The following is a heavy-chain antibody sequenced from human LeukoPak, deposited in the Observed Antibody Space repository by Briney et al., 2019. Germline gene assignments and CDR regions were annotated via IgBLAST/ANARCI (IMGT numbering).Heavy chain of an antibody. J-gene: IGHJ4*02. Sequence: GGSLRLSCAASGFTFSSYAMSWVRQAPGKGLEWVSAISGSGGSTYYADSVKGRFTISRDNSKNTLYLQMNSLRAEDTAVYYCAKDGRKRDWNYTPSALLFDYWGQGTLVTVSS. CDR2: ISGSGGST. V-gene: IGHV3-23*01. CDR3: AKDGRKRDWNYTPSALLFDY. D-gene: IGHD1-7*01. CDR1: GFTFSSYA.